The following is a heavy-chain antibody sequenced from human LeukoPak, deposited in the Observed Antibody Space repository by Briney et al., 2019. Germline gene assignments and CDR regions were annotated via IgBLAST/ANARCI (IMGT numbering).Heavy chain of an antibody. J-gene: IGHJ3*02. CDR2: ISSSSSYI. CDR3: ARIVVVVTATDAFDI. Sequence: GGSLRLSCAASGFTFSSYSMNWVRQAPGKGLEWVSSISSSSSYIYYADSVKGRFTISRDNAKNSLYLQMNSLRAEDTAVYYCARIVVVVTATDAFDIWGQGTMVTVSS. CDR1: GFTFSSYS. V-gene: IGHV3-21*01. D-gene: IGHD2-21*02.